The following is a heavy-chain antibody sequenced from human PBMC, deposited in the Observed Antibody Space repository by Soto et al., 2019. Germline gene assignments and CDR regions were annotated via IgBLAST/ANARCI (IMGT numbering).Heavy chain of an antibody. V-gene: IGHV3-7*03. Sequence: PGGSLRLSCAASGFTFSDFWMTWVRQAPGKGLQWVANIKEDGSAQDYADSVRGRFTISRDNDGNSLFLQMTSLTVDDTAIYFCAKVLRREYSDSLTDAFDFWGQGAMVTVSS. CDR1: GFTFSDFW. CDR2: IKEDGSAQ. J-gene: IGHJ3*01. D-gene: IGHD4-17*01. CDR3: AKVLRREYSDSLTDAFDF.